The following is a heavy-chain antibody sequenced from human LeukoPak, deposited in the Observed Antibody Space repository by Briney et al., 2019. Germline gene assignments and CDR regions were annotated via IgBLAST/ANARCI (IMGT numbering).Heavy chain of an antibody. Sequence: GGSLRLSCAASGFTFSSYSMNWVRQAPGKGLEWVSSISSSSYIYYADSVKGRFTISRDNAKNSLYLQMNSLRAEDTAVYYCARDPWPTDAFDIWGQGTMVTVSS. V-gene: IGHV3-21*01. CDR3: ARDPWPTDAFDI. CDR2: ISSSSYI. CDR1: GFTFSSYS. J-gene: IGHJ3*02. D-gene: IGHD5-12*01.